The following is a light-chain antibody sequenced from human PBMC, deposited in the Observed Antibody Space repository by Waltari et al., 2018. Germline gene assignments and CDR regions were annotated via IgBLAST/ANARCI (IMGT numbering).Light chain of an antibody. CDR1: RSNIGRHT. CDR3: AAWDDSLNGWV. V-gene: IGLV1-44*01. J-gene: IGLJ3*02. CDR2: SNN. Sequence: QSVLTQPPSASVTPGPGVTTSCSGTRSNIGRHTVTWYQQLPGTAPTLLIYSNNQRPSGVPDRFSGSKSGTSASLAISGLQSEDEADYYCAAWDDSLNGWVFGGGTKLTVL.